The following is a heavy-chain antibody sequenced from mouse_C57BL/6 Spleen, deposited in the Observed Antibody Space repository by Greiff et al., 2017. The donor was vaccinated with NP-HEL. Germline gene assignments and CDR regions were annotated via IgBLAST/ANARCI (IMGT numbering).Heavy chain of an antibody. D-gene: IGHD1-1*01. J-gene: IGHJ4*01. CDR3: ARDGISYYDGSSKDYAMDY. Sequence: VQLQQSGPVLVKPGASVKMSCKASGYTFTDYYMNWVKQSHGKSLEWIGVINPYNGGTSYNQKFKGKATLTVDKSSSTAYMELNSLTSEDSAVYYCARDGISYYDGSSKDYAMDYWGQGTSVTVSS. V-gene: IGHV1-19*01. CDR1: GYTFTDYY. CDR2: INPYNGGT.